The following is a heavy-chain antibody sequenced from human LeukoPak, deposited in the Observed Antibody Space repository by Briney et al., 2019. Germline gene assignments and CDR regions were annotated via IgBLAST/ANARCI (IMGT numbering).Heavy chain of an antibody. Sequence: SETLSLTCTVSGGSMSGFFWTWIRQPPGRALEWIGSIYYSGSSTKYNPSLKSRVTISVDTSKSQFSLNLNSATAADTAVYYCARTSRHFYGSGTNSTPWPAGMDVWGQGTTVTVSS. CDR1: GGSMSGFF. D-gene: IGHD3-10*01. CDR3: ARTSRHFYGSGTNSTPWPAGMDV. J-gene: IGHJ6*02. CDR2: IYYSGSST. V-gene: IGHV4-59*01.